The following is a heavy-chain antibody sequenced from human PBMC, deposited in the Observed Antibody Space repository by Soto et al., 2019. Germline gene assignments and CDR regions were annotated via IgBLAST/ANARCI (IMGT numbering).Heavy chain of an antibody. J-gene: IGHJ3*02. V-gene: IGHV3-15*01. D-gene: IGHD1-26*01. CDR3: ARGGGSYFSVFGAFDI. CDR2: IKSKTDGGTT. CDR1: GFTFSNAW. Sequence: GGSLRLSCAASGFTFSNAWMSWVRQAPGKGLEWVGRIKSKTDGGTTDYAAPVKGRFTISRDDSKNTLYLQMNSLRAEDTAVYYCARGGGSYFSVFGAFDIWGQGTMVTVSS.